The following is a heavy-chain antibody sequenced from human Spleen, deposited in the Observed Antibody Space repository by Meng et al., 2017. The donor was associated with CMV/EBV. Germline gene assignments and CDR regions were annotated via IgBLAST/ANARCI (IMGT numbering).Heavy chain of an antibody. Sequence: GGSLRLSCAASGFNFSNFEMNWVRQAPRKGLEWLSYITSSGDRTYYAESVQGRFTISRDNAKNSLYLQMNTLRAEDTAVYYCASNLGRWLNWFDPWGQGTLVTVSS. J-gene: IGHJ5*02. D-gene: IGHD5-12*01. V-gene: IGHV3-48*03. CDR3: ASNLGRWLNWFDP. CDR1: GFNFSNFE. CDR2: ITSSGDRT.